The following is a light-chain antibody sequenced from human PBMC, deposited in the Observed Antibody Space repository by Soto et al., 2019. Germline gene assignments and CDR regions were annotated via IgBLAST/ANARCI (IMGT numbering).Light chain of an antibody. J-gene: IGLJ1*01. V-gene: IGLV1-40*01. CDR2: GDN. CDR3: QSYDSSLSGGV. CDR1: SSNIGAGYD. Sequence: QSVLRQPPSVSGAPGQRVTISCTGSSSNIGAGYDVHWYQQLPGTAPKLLIYGDNNRPSGVPDRFSGSKSGTSASLAITGLQAEDETDYYCQSYDSSLSGGVFGTGTKLTVL.